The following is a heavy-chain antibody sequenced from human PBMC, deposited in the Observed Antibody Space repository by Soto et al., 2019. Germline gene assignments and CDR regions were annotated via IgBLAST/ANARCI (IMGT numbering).Heavy chain of an antibody. Sequence: QVQLVQSGAEVKEPGSSVNVSCKTSGATFGNTAVTWVRQAPGQGLEWIGGIVPLFGTANYAQKFRGRVMITADESTSTAYMELSSLRTDDTAVYYCARDGDPGYSFWSGPLGGGRFDPWGQGTLVTVSS. V-gene: IGHV1-69*12. CDR2: IVPLFGTA. CDR1: GATFGNTA. CDR3: ARDGDPGYSFWSGPLGGGRFDP. J-gene: IGHJ5*02. D-gene: IGHD3-3*01.